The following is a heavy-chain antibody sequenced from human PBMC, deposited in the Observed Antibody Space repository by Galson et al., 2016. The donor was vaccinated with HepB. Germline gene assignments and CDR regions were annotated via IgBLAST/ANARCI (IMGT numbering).Heavy chain of an antibody. V-gene: IGHV3-33*08. D-gene: IGHD3-10*01. Sequence: SLRLSCAASGFIFENYGMHWVRQTPDKGLEWLAIIWHDGSNEKYADSVRGRFTISRDNSKNTLFLEMNSLRAEDTAVYFCAREFAMVRGIIPAPLGIWGQGTLVSVSS. CDR3: AREFAMVRGIIPAPLGI. CDR2: IWHDGSNE. J-gene: IGHJ3*02. CDR1: GFIFENYG.